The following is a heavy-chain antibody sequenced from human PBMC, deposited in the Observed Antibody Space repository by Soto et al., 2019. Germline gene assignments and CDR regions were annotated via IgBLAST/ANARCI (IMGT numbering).Heavy chain of an antibody. CDR3: AKDGVNYASMSPVDY. J-gene: IGHJ4*02. CDR1: GFNFRTFT. V-gene: IGHV3-30*09. Sequence: GWSLRLSCASSGFNFRTFTMHWVRQAPGKGLEWVAGISYDGINAYYADSVKGRFAISRDNSKNTVSLQINSLRPADTAAYYCAKDGVNYASMSPVDYWDQGTLVTVSS. CDR2: ISYDGINA. D-gene: IGHD2-2*01.